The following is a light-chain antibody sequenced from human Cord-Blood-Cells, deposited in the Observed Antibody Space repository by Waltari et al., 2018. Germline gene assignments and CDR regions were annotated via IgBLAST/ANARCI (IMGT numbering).Light chain of an antibody. V-gene: IGLV2-14*03. Sequence: QSALTQPASVSGSPGPSSTISCTGTRSDVGGYNYVSWYQQHPGKAPNLMIYDVSNRPSGVSNRFSGSMSGNTASLTISGLQAEDEADYYCSSYTSSSTWVFGGGTKLTVL. CDR2: DVS. CDR3: SSYTSSSTWV. J-gene: IGLJ3*02. CDR1: RSDVGGYNY.